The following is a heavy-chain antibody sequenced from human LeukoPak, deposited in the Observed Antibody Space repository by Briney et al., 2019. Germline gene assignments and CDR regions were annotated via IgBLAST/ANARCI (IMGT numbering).Heavy chain of an antibody. V-gene: IGHV4-39*02. CDR2: IYYSGTT. CDR3: ARSPLLLYVTGLYYFDY. Sequence: SETLFLTCTVSGGSISSRIYSWVWIRQPPGKGLEWIGSIYYSGTTYYNPSLKSRVTISIDTSKSHFSLKLTSVTAADTAVYYCARSPLLLYVTGLYYFDYWGQGTLVTVSS. CDR1: GGSISSRIYS. J-gene: IGHJ4*02. D-gene: IGHD2-15*01.